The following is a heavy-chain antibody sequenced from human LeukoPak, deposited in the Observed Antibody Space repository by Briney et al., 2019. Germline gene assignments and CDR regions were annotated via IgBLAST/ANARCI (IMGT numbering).Heavy chain of an antibody. CDR3: ARAMRRWLQLEDY. CDR1: GYTFTSYG. CDR2: INPSGGST. J-gene: IGHJ4*02. V-gene: IGHV1-46*01. D-gene: IGHD5-24*01. Sequence: ASVKVSCKASGYTFTSYGISWVRQAPGQGLEWMGIINPSGGSTSYAQKFQGRVTMTRDTSTSTVYMELSSLRSEDTAVYYCARAMRRWLQLEDYWGQGTLVTVSS.